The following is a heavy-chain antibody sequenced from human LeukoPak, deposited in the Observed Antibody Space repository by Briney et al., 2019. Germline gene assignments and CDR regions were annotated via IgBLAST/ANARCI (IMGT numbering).Heavy chain of an antibody. J-gene: IGHJ4*02. D-gene: IGHD3-22*01. V-gene: IGHV3-30*02. Sequence: DSVKGRFIISRDNSKNTPYLQMNSLRAEDTAVYYCAKDLGYYDSSGKPDYWGQGTLVTVSS. CDR3: AKDLGYYDSSGKPDY.